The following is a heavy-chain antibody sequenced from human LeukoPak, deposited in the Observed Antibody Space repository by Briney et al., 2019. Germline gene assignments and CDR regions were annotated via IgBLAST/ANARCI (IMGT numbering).Heavy chain of an antibody. V-gene: IGHV4-34*01. Sequence: PSETLSLTCAVYGGSFSGYYWSWIRQPPGKGLEWIGEINHSGSTNYNPSLKSRVTISVDTSKNQFSLKLTSVTAADTALYYCARAALGFCSAGNCYALDPWGQGTLVTVSS. J-gene: IGHJ5*02. CDR2: INHSGST. CDR1: GGSFSGYY. D-gene: IGHD2-15*01. CDR3: ARAALGFCSAGNCYALDP.